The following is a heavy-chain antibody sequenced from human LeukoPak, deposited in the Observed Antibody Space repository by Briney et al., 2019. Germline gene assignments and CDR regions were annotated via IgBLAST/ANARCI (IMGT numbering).Heavy chain of an antibody. J-gene: IGHJ4*02. CDR2: IFPILGIA. D-gene: IGHD2-21*01. Sequence: AVNVSCKASGGTFSSYAISWVRPAPRQGLEWMGRIFPILGIANYAQKFQGRVTITADKSTSTAYMELSSLRSEDTAVYYCTRDLTYLWIVPFDDYWGQGTLVTVSS. V-gene: IGHV1-69*04. CDR3: TRDLTYLWIVPFDDY. CDR1: GGTFSSYA.